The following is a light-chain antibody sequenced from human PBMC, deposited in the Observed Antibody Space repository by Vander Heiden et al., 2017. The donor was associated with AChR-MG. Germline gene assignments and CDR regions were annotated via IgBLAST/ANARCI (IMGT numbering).Light chain of an antibody. V-gene: IGKV1-9*01. J-gene: IGKJ3*01. CDR3: QQLDSYPRT. Sequence: DIQLTQSPSFLSASVGDRVTITCRASQGISSYLAWYQQKPGKAPKLLIYAASTLQSGVPSRFSGSGSGTEFTLTINSLQPEDLATYYCQQLDSYPRTFGHGTKVDVK. CDR2: AAS. CDR1: QGISSY.